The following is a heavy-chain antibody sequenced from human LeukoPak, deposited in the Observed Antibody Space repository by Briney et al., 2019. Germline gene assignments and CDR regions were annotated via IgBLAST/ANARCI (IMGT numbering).Heavy chain of an antibody. CDR3: ARAGFSSGWSWGYYGMDV. Sequence: ALVKVSCKASGYTFTSYYMHWVRQAPGQGLEWMGIINPSGGSTSYAQKFQGRVTMTRDTSTSTVYMELSSLRSEDTAVYYCARAGFSSGWSWGYYGMDVWGKGTTVTVSS. J-gene: IGHJ6*04. D-gene: IGHD6-19*01. V-gene: IGHV1-46*01. CDR2: INPSGGST. CDR1: GYTFTSYY.